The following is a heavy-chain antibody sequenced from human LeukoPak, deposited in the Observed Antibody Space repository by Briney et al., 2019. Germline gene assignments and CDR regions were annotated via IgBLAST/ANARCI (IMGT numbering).Heavy chain of an antibody. J-gene: IGHJ4*02. V-gene: IGHV4-38-2*02. CDR1: GYTISSDNY. Sequence: PSETLSLSCTASGYTISSDNYWCFLRQPPGKRLEWTWIIYHSRSTYYNPSLKGRFTISGDKSKNQFSLKLSSLTAADTAVYYCVNNYDYGGNPPAGYWGQGTLVTVSS. CDR2: IYHSRST. D-gene: IGHD4-23*01. CDR3: VNNYDYGGNPPAGY.